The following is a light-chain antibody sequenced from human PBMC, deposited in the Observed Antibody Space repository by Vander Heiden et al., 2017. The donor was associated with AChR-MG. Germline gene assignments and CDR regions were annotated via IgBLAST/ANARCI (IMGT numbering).Light chain of an antibody. CDR1: HSNIGAGND. CDR2: I. J-gene: IGLJ1*01. CDR3: QSYDTSLSGLYV. V-gene: IGLV1-40*01. Sequence: QSALTQPPSVSGAPWQRVTISCTGSHSNIGAGNDVHWYQQLPGAAPKLLTINRPSGVPDRFSGSTSGTSASLAITGLQPEDEADYYCQSYDTSLSGLYVFGTGTKVTVL.